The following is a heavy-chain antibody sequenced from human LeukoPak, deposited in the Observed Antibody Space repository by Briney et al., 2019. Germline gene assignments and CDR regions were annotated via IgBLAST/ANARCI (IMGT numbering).Heavy chain of an antibody. CDR1: GFTFSGYA. V-gene: IGHV3-23*01. CDR2: ISGSGGST. CDR3: AKALRLGELSFSY. D-gene: IGHD3-16*02. J-gene: IGHJ4*02. Sequence: GGSLRLSCAASGFTFSGYAMSWVRQAPGKGLEWVSAISGSGGSTYYADSVKGRFTISRDNPKNTLYLQMNSLRAEDTAVYYCAKALRLGELSFSYWGQGTLVTVSS.